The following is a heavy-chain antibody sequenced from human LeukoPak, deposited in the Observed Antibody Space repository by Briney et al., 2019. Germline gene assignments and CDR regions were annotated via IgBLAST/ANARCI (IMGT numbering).Heavy chain of an antibody. CDR1: GFTFTTYW. CDR3: ARVNGRLGYCSGGSCYGGFYYYGMDV. V-gene: IGHV3-7*04. J-gene: IGHJ6*02. CDR2: IKQDGSEK. Sequence: GGSLRLSCAASGFTFTTYWMSWVRQAPGKGLEWMANIKQDGSEKYYVDSVKGRFTISRDNAKSSLYLQMNSLRAEDTAVYYCARVNGRLGYCSGGSCYGGFYYYGMDVWGQGTTVTVSS. D-gene: IGHD2-15*01.